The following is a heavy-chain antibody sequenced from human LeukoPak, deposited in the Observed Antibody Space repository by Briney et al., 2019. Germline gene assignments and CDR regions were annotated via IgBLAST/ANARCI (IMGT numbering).Heavy chain of an antibody. CDR2: ISSSSTYT. J-gene: IGHJ4*02. V-gene: IGHV3-11*03. CDR3: AKVGVFSDSWAGKNYFDF. Sequence: GGSLRLSCAASGFTFSDYYMSWIRQAPGKGLEWVSYISSSSTYTNYADSVKGRFTISRDNAKNSLFLQMNSLRAEDTAVYYWAKVGVFSDSWAGKNYFDFWGRGPLVTFSS. CDR1: GFTFSDYY. D-gene: IGHD1-14*01.